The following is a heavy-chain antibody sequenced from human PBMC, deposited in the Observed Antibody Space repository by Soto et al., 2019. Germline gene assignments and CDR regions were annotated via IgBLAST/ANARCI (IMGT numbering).Heavy chain of an antibody. CDR2: IYYIWNT. CDR1: GDSIRGYY. Sequence: QVQLQESGPGLVKPSETLSLTCSVSGDSIRGYYWSWIRQPPGKGLEWLGYIYYIWNTNYNTSLQSRVTISVDTSKHQCSLNLSSVTAEYTAVYYCVRGANAAAGTFDDWGQGALVTVSS. V-gene: IGHV4-59*12. CDR3: VRGANAAAGTFDD. J-gene: IGHJ4*02. D-gene: IGHD6-13*01.